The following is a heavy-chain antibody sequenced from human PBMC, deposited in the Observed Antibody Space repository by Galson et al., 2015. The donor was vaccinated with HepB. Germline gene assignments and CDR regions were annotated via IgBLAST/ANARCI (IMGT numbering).Heavy chain of an antibody. D-gene: IGHD3-3*01. CDR2: ISTDSSAI. CDR3: AKAAFVSPPEWYSVREGRSPISRDKYKTSLYLQMHSLRDEDTAVYYWARAAFGSNSYWYFDL. Sequence: SLRLSCAASGFTFSSYTMNWVRQAPGKGLEWLSYISTDSSAIYYADSVKGRFTISRDNAKNSLHLKMNSSRDEDTVVCYCAKAAFVSPPEWYSVREGRSPISRDKYKTSLYLQMHSLRDEDTAVYYWARAAFGSNSYWYFDLWGRGTLVTVSS. CDR1: GFTFSSYT. J-gene: IGHJ2*01. V-gene: IGHV3-48*02.